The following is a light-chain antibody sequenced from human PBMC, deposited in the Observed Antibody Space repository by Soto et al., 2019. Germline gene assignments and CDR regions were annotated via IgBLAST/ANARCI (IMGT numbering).Light chain of an antibody. J-gene: IGKJ1*01. Sequence: DVVMTQSPLTLPVTPGEPASISCGSSQTLLHTDGYNYLDWYAQKPGQSPQLLIYLGSNRASGVPDRFSGSGSGTDFTLKITRVETEDVGVYYCMQSLQTPPTFGQGTKVEIK. V-gene: IGKV2-28*01. CDR3: MQSLQTPPT. CDR2: LGS. CDR1: QTLLHTDGYNY.